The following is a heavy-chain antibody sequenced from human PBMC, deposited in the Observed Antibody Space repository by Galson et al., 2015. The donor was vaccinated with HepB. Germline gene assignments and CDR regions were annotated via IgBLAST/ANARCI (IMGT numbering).Heavy chain of an antibody. D-gene: IGHD3-22*01. CDR2: ISSSSSYI. J-gene: IGHJ4*02. CDR3: ARDPYYYDSSGPFGYFDY. V-gene: IGHV3-21*01. Sequence: SLRLSCAASGFTFSSYSMNWVRQAPGKGLEWVSSISSSSSYIYYADSVKGRFTISRDNAKNSLYLQMNSLRAEDTAVYYCARDPYYYDSSGPFGYFDYWGQGTLVTVSS. CDR1: GFTFSSYS.